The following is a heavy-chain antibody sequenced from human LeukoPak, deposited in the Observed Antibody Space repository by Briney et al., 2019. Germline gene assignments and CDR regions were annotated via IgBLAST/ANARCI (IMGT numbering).Heavy chain of an antibody. CDR3: ARIMDSPYYYYMDV. J-gene: IGHJ6*03. CDR1: GYTFTSYD. D-gene: IGHD3/OR15-3a*01. V-gene: IGHV1-8*03. Sequence: ASVKVSCKASGYTFTSYDINWVRQATGQGLEWMGWVNPNSGNTGYAQKFQGRVTITRNTSISTAYMELSSLRSEDTAVYYCARIMDSPYYYYMDVWGKGTTVTVSS. CDR2: VNPNSGNT.